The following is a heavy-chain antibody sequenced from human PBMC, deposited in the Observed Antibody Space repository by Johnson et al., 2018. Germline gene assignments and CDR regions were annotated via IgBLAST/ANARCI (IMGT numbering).Heavy chain of an antibody. CDR3: AREGVGVGPGLAY. J-gene: IGHJ4*02. CDR2: INTDGSTT. Sequence: VQLVESGGGLVQPGGSLRLSCAASGFTFTKDWMQWVRQVQGKGLMWVSFINTDGSTTTYADSVKGRFTIARDNAKNTLDLQMNSLRAGDTAVDLCAREGVGVGPGLAYWGQGIPVTVSS. V-gene: IGHV3-74*01. CDR1: GFTFTKDW. D-gene: IGHD1-26*01.